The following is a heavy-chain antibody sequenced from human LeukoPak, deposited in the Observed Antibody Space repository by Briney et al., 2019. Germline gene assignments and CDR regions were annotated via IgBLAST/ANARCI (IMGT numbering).Heavy chain of an antibody. V-gene: IGHV2-5*02. J-gene: IGHJ4*02. CDR2: IYWDDDK. CDR3: VHRGLTGAYADY. D-gene: IGHD7-27*01. CDR1: GVSLSTSGVG. Sequence: SGPTLVNPTQTLTLTCTFSGVSLSTSGVGVGWIRQPPGKALEWLALIYWDDDKRYSPSLKSRLTITKDTSKNQVVLTMTNMDPMDTATYYCVHRGLTGAYADYWGQGTLVIVSS.